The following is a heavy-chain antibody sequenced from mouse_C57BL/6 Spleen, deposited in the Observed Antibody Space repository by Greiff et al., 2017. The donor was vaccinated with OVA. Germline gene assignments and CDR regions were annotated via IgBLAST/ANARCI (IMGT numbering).Heavy chain of an antibody. Sequence: EVKLVESGGDLVKPGGSLKLSCAASGFTFSSYGMSWVRQTPDKRLEWVATISSGGSYTYYPDSVKGRFTISRDNAKNTLYLQMSSLKSEDTAMYYCARDSVYYFDYWGQGTTLTVSS. D-gene: IGHD6-1*01. V-gene: IGHV5-6*01. CDR1: GFTFSSYG. J-gene: IGHJ2*01. CDR2: ISSGGSYT. CDR3: ARDSVYYFDY.